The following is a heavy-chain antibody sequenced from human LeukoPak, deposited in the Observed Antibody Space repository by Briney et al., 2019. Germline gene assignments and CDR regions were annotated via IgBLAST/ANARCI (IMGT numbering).Heavy chain of an antibody. CDR3: AKGLEQQLVRDFDY. V-gene: IGHV3-9*03. Sequence: GRSLRLSCAASGFTFDDYAMHWVRQAPGKGLEWVSGFRWNSGSIGYADSVKGRFTISRDNAKNSLYLQMNSLRAGDMALYYCAKGLEQQLVRDFDYWGQGTLVTVSS. D-gene: IGHD6-13*01. CDR2: FRWNSGSI. CDR1: GFTFDDYA. J-gene: IGHJ4*02.